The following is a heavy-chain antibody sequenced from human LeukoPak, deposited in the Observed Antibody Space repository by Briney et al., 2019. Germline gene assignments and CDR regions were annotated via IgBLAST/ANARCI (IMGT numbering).Heavy chain of an antibody. CDR1: GFNFNNYW. V-gene: IGHV3-74*01. J-gene: IGHJ5*02. CDR3: ARDEIPAPGANWFDP. D-gene: IGHD6-13*01. CDR2: ISRDGSST. Sequence: GGSLRLSCVASGFNFNNYWMHWVRQSPGKGLVWVSRISRDGSSTDYEDSVKGRFTISRDNAKNTVYLQMNNLRVEDTAVYYCARDEIPAPGANWFDPWGQGTLVTVSS.